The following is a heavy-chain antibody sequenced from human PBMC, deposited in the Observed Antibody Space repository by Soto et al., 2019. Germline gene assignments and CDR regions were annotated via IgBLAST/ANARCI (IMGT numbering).Heavy chain of an antibody. V-gene: IGHV4-39*01. CDR1: GGSITSNAYY. D-gene: IGHD1-26*01. Sequence: QLQLQESGPGLVKPSETLSLTCTVSGGSITSNAYYWGWIRQPPGKGLEWLGDIYYSGSASYNPSLTSRVTMSVDTSKTQFSLKLSSVTAADTAVYYCARRPKRGSYSWCFDYWGQGTLVTVSS. CDR2: IYYSGSA. J-gene: IGHJ4*02. CDR3: ARRPKRGSYSWCFDY.